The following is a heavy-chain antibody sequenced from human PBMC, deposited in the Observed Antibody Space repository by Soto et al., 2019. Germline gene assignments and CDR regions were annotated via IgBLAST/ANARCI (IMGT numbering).Heavy chain of an antibody. CDR1: GFTFSLYA. Sequence: QVQLVESGVGGVQPGSSLRLSCAASGFTFSLYAMHWVRQAPGKGLEWVAVIWYDGSNKYYADSVTGRFTISRDNSKNSSYLKMSNMREEGTAVYYCARDRTYYYDIFGGQGTLVIVSA. V-gene: IGHV3-33*01. CDR2: IWYDGSNK. D-gene: IGHD3-22*01. CDR3: ARDRTYYYDIF. J-gene: IGHJ4*02.